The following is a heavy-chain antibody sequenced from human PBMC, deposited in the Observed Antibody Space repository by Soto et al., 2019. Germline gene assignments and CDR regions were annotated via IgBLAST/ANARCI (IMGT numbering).Heavy chain of an antibody. CDR2: MNPNSGNT. J-gene: IGHJ6*02. Sequence: ASVKVSCKASGYTFTSYDINWVRQATGQGLEWMGWMNPNSGNTGYAQKFQGRVTMTRNTSISTAYMELSSLRSEDTAVYYCARVLRAASSYYYDGMDVWGQGTTVTVSS. CDR3: ARVLRAASSYYYDGMDV. CDR1: GYTFTSYD. V-gene: IGHV1-8*01. D-gene: IGHD2-15*01.